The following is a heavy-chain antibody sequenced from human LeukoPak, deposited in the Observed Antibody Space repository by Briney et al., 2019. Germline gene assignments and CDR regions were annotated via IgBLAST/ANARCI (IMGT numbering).Heavy chain of an antibody. CDR2: ISSSGSTI. CDR3: ARGGDYYGSGSTYYFDY. Sequence: GGSLRLSCAASGFTFSSYEMNWVRQAPGKGLEWVSYISSSGSTIYYADSVKGRFTISRDNAKNSLYLQMNSLRAEDTAVYYCARGGDYYGSGSTYYFDYWGQGTLVTVSS. J-gene: IGHJ4*02. D-gene: IGHD3-10*01. CDR1: GFTFSSYE. V-gene: IGHV3-48*03.